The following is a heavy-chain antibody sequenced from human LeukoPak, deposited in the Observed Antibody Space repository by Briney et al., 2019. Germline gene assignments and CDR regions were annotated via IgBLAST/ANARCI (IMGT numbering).Heavy chain of an antibody. CDR3: AKDGITMVRGVNYYYYYMDV. CDR2: ISYDGPNK. D-gene: IGHD3-10*01. CDR1: GFTFSSYG. Sequence: GGSLRLSCAASGFTFSSYGMHWVRQAPGKGLEWVAVISYDGPNKYYADSVKGRFTISRDNSKNTLYLQMNSLRAEDTAVYYCAKDGITMVRGVNYYYYYMDVWGKGTTVTISS. V-gene: IGHV3-30*18. J-gene: IGHJ6*03.